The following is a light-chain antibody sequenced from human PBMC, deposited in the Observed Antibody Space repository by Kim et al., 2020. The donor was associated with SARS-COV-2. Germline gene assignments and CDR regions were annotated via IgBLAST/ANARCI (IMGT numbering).Light chain of an antibody. CDR1: QSISSW. V-gene: IGKV1-5*03. CDR2: KAS. J-gene: IGKJ1*01. CDR3: QQCKTYWT. Sequence: SASVGDRVPITCRASQSISSWLAWFQQKPGKAPKLLIYKASILESGVPSRFSGSGSGTEFTLTISSLQPDDVATYYCQQCKTYWTFGQGTKVDIK.